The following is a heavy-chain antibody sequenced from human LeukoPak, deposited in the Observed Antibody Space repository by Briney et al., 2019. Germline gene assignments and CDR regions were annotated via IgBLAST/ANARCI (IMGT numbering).Heavy chain of an antibody. CDR3: AKVRFLSGSYGCLDY. CDR1: GFTFSSHR. J-gene: IGHJ4*02. CDR2: ISGSGGST. Sequence: PGGSLRLSCAASGFTFSSHRMSWVRQAPGKGLEWVSAISGSGGSTYYADSVKGRFTISRDNSKNTLYLQMNSLRAEDTAVYYCAKVRFLSGSYGCLDYWGQGTLVTVSS. D-gene: IGHD1-26*01. V-gene: IGHV3-23*01.